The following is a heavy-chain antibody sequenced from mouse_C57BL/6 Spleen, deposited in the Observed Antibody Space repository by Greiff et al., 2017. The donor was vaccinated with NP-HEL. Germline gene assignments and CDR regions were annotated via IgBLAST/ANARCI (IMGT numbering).Heavy chain of an antibody. J-gene: IGHJ4*01. CDR1: GFNIKDDY. D-gene: IGHD1-1*02. CDR2: IDPENGDT. Sequence: EVQVVESGAELVRPGASVKLSCTASGFNIKDDYMHWVKQRPEQGLEWIGWIDPENGDTEYASKFQGKATITADTSSNTAYLQLSSLTSEDTAVYYCTYGAMDYWGQGTSVTVSS. V-gene: IGHV14-4*01. CDR3: TYGAMDY.